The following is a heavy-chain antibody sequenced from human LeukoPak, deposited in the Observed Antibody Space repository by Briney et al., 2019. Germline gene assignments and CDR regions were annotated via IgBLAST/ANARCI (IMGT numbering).Heavy chain of an antibody. Sequence: ASETLSLTCTVSGGSISSYYWSWIRQPPGKGLEWIGYLYYSGSTNYNPSLKSRVTISVDTSKNQFSLKLSSVTAADTAVYYCARRHCSSTSCSYYSDYWGQGTLVTVSS. CDR1: GGSISSYY. J-gene: IGHJ4*02. CDR2: LYYSGST. V-gene: IGHV4-59*08. CDR3: ARRHCSSTSCSYYSDY. D-gene: IGHD2-2*01.